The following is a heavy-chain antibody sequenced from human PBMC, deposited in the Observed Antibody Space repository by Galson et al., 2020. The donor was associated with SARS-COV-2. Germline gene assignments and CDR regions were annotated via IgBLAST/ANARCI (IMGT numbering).Heavy chain of an antibody. CDR3: ARLPVVRGVDS. Sequence: ASETLSLTCTVSGGSISTYYWSWIRQPPGKGLEWIGYLYYGGNTNYNPSLQNRVTISVDTSKSQFSLKLNSVTAADTAVYYCARLPVVRGVDSWGQGILVTVTS. D-gene: IGHD3-10*01. V-gene: IGHV4-59*08. CDR1: GGSISTYY. J-gene: IGHJ4*02. CDR2: LYYGGNT.